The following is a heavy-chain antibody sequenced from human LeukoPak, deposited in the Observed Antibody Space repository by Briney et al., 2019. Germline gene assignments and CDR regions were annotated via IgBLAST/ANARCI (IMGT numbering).Heavy chain of an antibody. CDR3: ARVGVTNYYYYGMDV. CDR2: IYYSGST. V-gene: IGHV4-59*01. J-gene: IGHJ6*02. Sequence: SETLSVTCTVSGGSISSYYWSWIRPPPGKGLEWIGYIYYSGSTNYNPSLKSRVTISVDTTKNQLALKLSSENAADTAVYYCARVGVTNYYYYGMDVWRRRTTVIVSS. CDR1: GGSISSYY. D-gene: IGHD2-8*01.